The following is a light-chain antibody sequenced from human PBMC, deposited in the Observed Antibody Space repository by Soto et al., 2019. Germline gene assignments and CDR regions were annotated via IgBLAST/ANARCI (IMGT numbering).Light chain of an antibody. CDR3: QQYQNLWA. J-gene: IGKJ1*01. CDR1: QTIYSN. CDR2: RAS. V-gene: IGKV3-15*01. Sequence: IAMTQSPATLSVSPGERATLSCRASQTIYSNVAWYQQRPGQAPRLLIYRASNRATGIPARFSGSGSGTEFTLTITGLQSEDLAIYYCQQYQNLWAFGQGTKVEIK.